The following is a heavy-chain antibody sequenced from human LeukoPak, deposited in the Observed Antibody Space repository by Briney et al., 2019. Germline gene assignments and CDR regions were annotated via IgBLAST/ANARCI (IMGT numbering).Heavy chain of an antibody. CDR3: AKSNWFDP. Sequence: GGSPRLSCGASGFIFSKQWKNWVRHAPGKGLVWVARINTDGTGTSYADPVKGRFTISRDNAKDTLYLQMNSLRPEDTAVYYCAKSNWFDPWGRGTLVTVSS. V-gene: IGHV3-74*01. CDR2: INTDGTGT. J-gene: IGHJ5*02. CDR1: GFIFSKQW.